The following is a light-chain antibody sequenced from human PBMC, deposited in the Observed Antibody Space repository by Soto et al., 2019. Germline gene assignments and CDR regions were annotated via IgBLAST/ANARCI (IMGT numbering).Light chain of an antibody. CDR2: SAA. J-gene: IGKJ1*01. Sequence: DIQLTQSPSSLSASVGDSVTISCRASQTTKNYLYWYQQKPGKAPKLLIDSAASLHGGVPSRFTFTTSGTSFTLTISSLQPEDFATYCCHQTYHTPPTFGQGTKVDIK. CDR3: HQTYHTPPT. V-gene: IGKV1-39*01. CDR1: QTTKNY.